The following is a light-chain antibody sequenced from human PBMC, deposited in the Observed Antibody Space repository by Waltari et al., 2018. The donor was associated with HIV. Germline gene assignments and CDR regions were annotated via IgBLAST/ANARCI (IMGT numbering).Light chain of an antibody. CDR2: TTT. V-gene: IGLV1-44*01. Sequence: QSVLTQPPSASGTPGQRVTISCSGSISNIGSNTVNWYQQLPGTPPKRLIYTTTQRPSGVPDRFSGSKSGASASLAISGLQSDDEADYYCASWDDSLNGPVFGGGTKLTVL. J-gene: IGLJ3*02. CDR1: ISNIGSNT. CDR3: ASWDDSLNGPV.